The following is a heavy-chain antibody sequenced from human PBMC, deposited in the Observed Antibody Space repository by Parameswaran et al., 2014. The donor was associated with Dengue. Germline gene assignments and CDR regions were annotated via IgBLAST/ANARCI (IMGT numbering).Heavy chain of an antibody. D-gene: IGHD3-16*01. CDR3: ARDGGYYYYYYGMDV. Sequence: SWVRQAPGQGLEWMGRIIPILGIANYAQKFQGRVTITADKSTSTAYMELSSLRSEDTAVYYCARDGGYYYYYYGMDVWGQGTTVTVSS. V-gene: IGHV1-69*04. J-gene: IGHJ6*02. CDR2: IIPILGIA.